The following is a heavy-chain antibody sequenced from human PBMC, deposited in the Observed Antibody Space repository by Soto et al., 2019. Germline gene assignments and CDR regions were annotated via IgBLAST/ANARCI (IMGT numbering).Heavy chain of an antibody. Sequence: DVQLVEFGGGLVQPGGSLRLSCEGSAFTFSSYEMNWVRQAPGKGLEWVSYINSGGSTTYYADSVKGRFTISRDNAKNSLYLQMNSXXXXXXXXYYCAIIPHRGFDLWGQGTMVIV. CDR1: AFTFSSYE. CDR2: INSGGSTT. J-gene: IGHJ3*01. V-gene: IGHV3-48*03. CDR3: AIIPHRGFDL. D-gene: IGHD2-2*01.